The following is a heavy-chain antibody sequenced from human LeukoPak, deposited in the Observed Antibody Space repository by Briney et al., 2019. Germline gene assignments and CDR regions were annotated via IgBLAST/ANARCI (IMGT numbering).Heavy chain of an antibody. CDR2: IYHSGST. CDR3: ARHTRYCSSTSCHDYYYYMDV. D-gene: IGHD2-2*01. CDR1: GYSISSGYY. J-gene: IGHJ6*03. Sequence: PSETLSLTCTVSGYSISSGYYWGWIRQPPGKGLEWIGSIYHSGSTYYNPSLKSRVTISVDASKNQFSLKLSSVTAADTAVYYCARHTRYCSSTSCHDYYYYMDVWGKGTTVTVSS. V-gene: IGHV4-38-2*02.